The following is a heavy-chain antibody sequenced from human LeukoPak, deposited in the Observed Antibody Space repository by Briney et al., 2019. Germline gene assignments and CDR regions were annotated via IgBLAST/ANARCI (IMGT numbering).Heavy chain of an antibody. D-gene: IGHD7-27*01. CDR3: AREAGDSYYFDY. J-gene: IGHJ4*02. V-gene: IGHV3-30-3*01. Sequence: GGSLRLSCAASGFTFSSYAMHWVRQAPGKGLEWVAVISYDGFNKYYADSVEGRFTISRDNSKNMLYLQMNSLRAEDTAVYYCAREAGDSYYFDYWGQGTLVTVSS. CDR2: ISYDGFNK. CDR1: GFTFSSYA.